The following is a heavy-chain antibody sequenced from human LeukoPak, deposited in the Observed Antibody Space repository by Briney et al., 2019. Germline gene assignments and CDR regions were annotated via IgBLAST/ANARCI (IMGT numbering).Heavy chain of an antibody. V-gene: IGHV3-23*01. CDR2: IIASGGST. J-gene: IGHJ6*02. CDR1: GFTFSSYA. CDR3: ARGSNVGYDSSGYYRPPTEYYGMDV. D-gene: IGHD3-22*01. Sequence: GGSLRLSCATSGFTFSSYAMSWVRQAPGKGLEWVTGIIASGGSTYYADSVKGRFTISRDNAKNTLYLQMNSLRAEDTAVYYCARGSNVGYDSSGYYRPPTEYYGMDVWGQGTTVTVSS.